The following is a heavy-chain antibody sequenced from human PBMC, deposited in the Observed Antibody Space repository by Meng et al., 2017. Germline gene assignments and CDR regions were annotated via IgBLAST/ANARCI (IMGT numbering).Heavy chain of an antibody. V-gene: IGHV3-74*01. CDR1: GFTFSSYW. CDR3: ASQSLWLGEDY. D-gene: IGHD3-10*01. Sequence: ESLKISFAASGFTFSSYWMHWVRQAPGKGLGWVSRINSDGSSTSYADSVKGRFTIPRDNAKNTLYLQMNTLRAEDTAVYYCASQSLWLGEDYWGQGTLVTVSS. CDR2: INSDGSST. J-gene: IGHJ4*02.